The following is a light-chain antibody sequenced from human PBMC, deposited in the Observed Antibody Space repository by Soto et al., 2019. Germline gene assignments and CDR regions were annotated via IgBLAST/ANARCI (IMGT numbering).Light chain of an antibody. CDR2: GSS. J-gene: IGKJ2*01. CDR3: QQYGSSPPYT. CDR1: QSVSNNY. V-gene: IGKV3-20*01. Sequence: EVVLTQSPGTLSLSPGERATLSCRASQSVSNNYFACYQQKPAQAPSLLIFGSSARATGIPDRFSGSGSGTDFTLTISRLEPEDFAVYYCQQYGSSPPYTFGQGTKLEIK.